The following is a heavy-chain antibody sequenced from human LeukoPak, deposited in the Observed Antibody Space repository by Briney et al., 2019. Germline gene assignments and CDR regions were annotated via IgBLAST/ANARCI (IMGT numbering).Heavy chain of an antibody. CDR1: GLTVSNNY. CDR2: IYTSGHS. D-gene: IGHD3-3*01. Sequence: GGSLKLSCAASGLTVSNNYMSWVRQAPGKGLEWVSAIYTSGHSVYADSVKGRFIISKDNSNNTLYLQMNSLRAADTAIYYCARHANDELRFLEGSPKVNYKYYYYMDVWGKGTTVTVSS. V-gene: IGHV3-53*01. CDR3: ARHANDELRFLEGSPKVNYKYYYYMDV. J-gene: IGHJ6*03.